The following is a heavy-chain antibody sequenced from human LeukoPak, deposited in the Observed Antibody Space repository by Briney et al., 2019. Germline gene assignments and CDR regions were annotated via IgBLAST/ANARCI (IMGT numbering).Heavy chain of an antibody. CDR3: ARLMTTVNGGLNWFDP. D-gene: IGHD4-11*01. V-gene: IGHV1-46*01. J-gene: IGHJ5*02. CDR2: INPSGGST. Sequence: ASVKVSCKASGYTFTSYYMHWVRQAPGQGLEWMGIINPSGGSTSYAQKFQGRVTMTRDTSTSTVYMELSSLRSEDTAVYYCARLMTTVNGGLNWFDPWGQGTLVTVSS. CDR1: GYTFTSYY.